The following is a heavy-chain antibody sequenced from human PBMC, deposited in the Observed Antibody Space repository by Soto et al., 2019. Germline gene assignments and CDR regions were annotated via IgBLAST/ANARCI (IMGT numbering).Heavy chain of an antibody. CDR1: GFTFSSYD. CDR3: ARAYGVYYGSWSYKGNMRYYYGMAV. D-gene: IGHD3-10*01. J-gene: IGHJ6*02. V-gene: IGHV3-13*01. CDR2: IGTAGDT. Sequence: GGSLRLSCAASGFTFSSYDMHWVRQATGKGLEWVSAIGTAGDTYYPGSVKGRFTISRENAKNSLYLQMNSLRAGDTAVYYCARAYGVYYGSWSYKGNMRYYYGMAVWGQGTTVTVS.